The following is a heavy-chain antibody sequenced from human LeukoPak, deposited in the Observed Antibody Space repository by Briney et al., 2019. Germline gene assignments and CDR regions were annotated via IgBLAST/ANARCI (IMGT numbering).Heavy chain of an antibody. CDR2: ISSSSSYI. V-gene: IGHV3-21*01. J-gene: IGHJ6*04. CDR1: GFTVSSNY. Sequence: PGGSLRLSCAASGFTVSSNYMSWVRQAPGKGLEWVSSISSSSSYIYYADSVKGRFTISRDNAKNSLYLQMNSLRAEDTAVYYCARASWGYCSGGSCLRGGYYYYGMDVWGKGTTVTVSS. CDR3: ARASWGYCSGGSCLRGGYYYYGMDV. D-gene: IGHD2-15*01.